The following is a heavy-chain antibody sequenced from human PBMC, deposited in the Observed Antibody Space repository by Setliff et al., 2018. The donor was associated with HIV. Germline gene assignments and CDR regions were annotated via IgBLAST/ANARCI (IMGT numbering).Heavy chain of an antibody. CDR3: ARRPPLTTGREYYFDF. J-gene: IGHJ4*02. CDR1: GDSITSRPY. CDR2: IYTSGST. V-gene: IGHV4-4*07. D-gene: IGHD1-1*01. Sequence: LSLTCTVSGDSITSRPYWTWVRQPAGKGLEWIGRIYTSGSTNYNPSLKSRVSMSIDTSDNQFSLNLNSVTAADTAVYYCARRPPLTTGREYYFDFWGQGTLVTVSS.